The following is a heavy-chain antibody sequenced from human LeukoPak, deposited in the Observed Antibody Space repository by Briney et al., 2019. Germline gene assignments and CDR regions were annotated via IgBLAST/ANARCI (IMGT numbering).Heavy chain of an antibody. J-gene: IGHJ4*02. V-gene: IGHV3-23*01. CDR1: GFTFSSYA. Sequence: PGGSLRLSCAASGFTFSSYAMSWVRQAPGKGLERVSAISGSGGSTYYADSVKGRFTISRDNSKNTLYLQMNSLRAEDTAVYYCAKTAIFGVVNIRWAGCYFDYWGQGTLVTVSS. CDR2: ISGSGGST. CDR3: AKTAIFGVVNIRWAGCYFDY. D-gene: IGHD3-3*01.